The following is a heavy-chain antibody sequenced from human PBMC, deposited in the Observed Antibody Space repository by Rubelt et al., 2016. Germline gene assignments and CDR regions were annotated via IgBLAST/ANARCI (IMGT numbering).Heavy chain of an antibody. J-gene: IGHJ2*01. D-gene: IGHD6-6*01. CDR3: ARDRIRIAARQGWYFDL. CDR1: GYTFTSYG. Sequence: QVQLVQSGAEVKKPGASVKVSCKASGYTFTSYGISWVRQAPGQGLEWMGWISAYTGHTNYAQKVQGRVPMTTDTATSTAYMELRSLRSDDTAVYYCARDRIRIAARQGWYFDLWGRGTLVTVSS. CDR2: ISAYTGHT. V-gene: IGHV1-18*01.